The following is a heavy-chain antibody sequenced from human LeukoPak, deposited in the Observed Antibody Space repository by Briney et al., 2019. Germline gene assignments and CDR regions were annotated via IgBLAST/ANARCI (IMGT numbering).Heavy chain of an antibody. CDR3: ARDVNNYFDY. J-gene: IGHJ4*02. CDR1: GFIFTAYG. V-gene: IGHV3-30*03. CDR2: ISHDLTYQ. Sequence: PGRSVRLSCAASGFIFTAYGMHWVRQAPGKGLEWVAVISHDLTYQAYADSVKGRFTISRDDSKNTLYVQMNSLRTEDTAFYYCARDVNNYFDYWGLGTLVTVSS.